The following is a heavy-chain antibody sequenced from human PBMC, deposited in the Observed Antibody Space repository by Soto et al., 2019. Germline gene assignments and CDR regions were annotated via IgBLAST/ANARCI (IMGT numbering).Heavy chain of an antibody. CDR1: GGPIRAYH. Sequence: PSETLSLTCAVSGGPIRAYHWTWIRQPPGKGLEWIGYIYYSGSTNYNPSLKSRVTISVDTSKNQFSLKLSSVTAADTAVYYCARAQPSYGGNFFDYWGQGTLVTVSS. V-gene: IGHV4-59*01. D-gene: IGHD4-17*01. CDR3: ARAQPSYGGNFFDY. J-gene: IGHJ4*02. CDR2: IYYSGST.